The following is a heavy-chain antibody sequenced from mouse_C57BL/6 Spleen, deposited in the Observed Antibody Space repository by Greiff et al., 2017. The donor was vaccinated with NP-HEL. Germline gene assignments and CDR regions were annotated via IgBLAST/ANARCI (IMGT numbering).Heavy chain of an antibody. V-gene: IGHV1-80*01. CDR3: AREGTVNYYYAMDY. Sequence: VKLMESGAELVKPGASVKISCKASGYAFSSYWMNWVKQRPGKGLEWIGQIYPGDGDTNYNGKFKGKATLTADKSSSTAYMQLSSLTSEDSAVYFCAREGTVNYYYAMDYWGQGTSVTVSS. J-gene: IGHJ4*01. D-gene: IGHD1-1*01. CDR1: GYAFSSYW. CDR2: IYPGDGDT.